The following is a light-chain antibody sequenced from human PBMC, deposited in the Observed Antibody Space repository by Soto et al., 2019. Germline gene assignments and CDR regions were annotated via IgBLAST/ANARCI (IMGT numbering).Light chain of an antibody. V-gene: IGKV4-1*01. J-gene: IGKJ2*01. CDR3: QQYYSSLT. Sequence: DNVMTQSPVSLSVSLGERATINCKSSQTVFHSSYNKDFLAWYQQKPGQPPKLLFYWASTRESGVPARFSGGGSGTDFSLTISSLQAEDVAVYYCQQYYSSLTFGQGTKLEIK. CDR1: QTVFHSSYNKDF. CDR2: WAS.